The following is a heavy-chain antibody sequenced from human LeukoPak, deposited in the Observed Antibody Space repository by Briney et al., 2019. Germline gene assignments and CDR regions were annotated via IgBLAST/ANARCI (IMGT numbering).Heavy chain of an antibody. CDR3: AVLAIDTSGWTPDYYGMDV. V-gene: IGHV4-34*01. CDR1: GGSFSGYY. J-gene: IGHJ6*02. Sequence: SETLSLTCAVYGGSFSGYYWSWIRQPPGEGLEWIGEINHSRSTSYNPSLKSRVTISVDTSKNQFSLKLTSVTAADTAVYYCAVLAIDTSGWTPDYYGMDVWGQGTTVTVSS. D-gene: IGHD6-19*01. CDR2: INHSRST.